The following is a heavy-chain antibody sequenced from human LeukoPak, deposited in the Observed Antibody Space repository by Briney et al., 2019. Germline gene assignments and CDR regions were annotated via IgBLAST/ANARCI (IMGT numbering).Heavy chain of an antibody. Sequence: PSETLSLTCAVYGGSFSDFYCIWIRQPPGKGLEWIGEINHSGNTKYNPSLKSRVAILLDTSKNQFSLKVRSVTAADTAVYYCATTRGVITLDGYHYYIDVWGKGTTVTVSS. D-gene: IGHD3-10*01. J-gene: IGHJ6*03. CDR3: ATTRGVITLDGYHYYIDV. CDR1: GGSFSDFY. CDR2: INHSGNT. V-gene: IGHV4-34*01.